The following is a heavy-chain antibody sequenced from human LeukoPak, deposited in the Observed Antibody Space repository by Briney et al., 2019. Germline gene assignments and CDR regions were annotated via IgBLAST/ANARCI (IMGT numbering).Heavy chain of an antibody. CDR3: ARVVAGSVYNNGMDV. Sequence: GGSLRLSCAASGFTVSSSYMSWVRQAPGKGLEWVSVIYRGGSTHYADSVKGRFTISRDNSKNTLYLQMNSLRAEDTAVYYCARVVAGSVYNNGMDVWGQGTTVTVSS. CDR1: GFTVSSSY. CDR2: IYRGGST. J-gene: IGHJ6*02. V-gene: IGHV3-66*01. D-gene: IGHD6-19*01.